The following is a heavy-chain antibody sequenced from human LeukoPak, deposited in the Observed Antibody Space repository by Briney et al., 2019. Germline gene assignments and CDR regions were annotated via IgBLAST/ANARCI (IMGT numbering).Heavy chain of an antibody. D-gene: IGHD2-2*01. CDR3: ARFSGYCSSTSCTPGD. Sequence: WGSLRLSCAASGFTLSSYNMKWVRQAPGEGLEWGSSINSSSSYIYYADSVKGRFTISRDNAKNSLYLQMNSLRAEDTAVYYCARFSGYCSSTSCTPGDWGQGTLVTVSS. J-gene: IGHJ4*02. CDR1: GFTLSSYN. V-gene: IGHV3-21*01. CDR2: INSSSSYI.